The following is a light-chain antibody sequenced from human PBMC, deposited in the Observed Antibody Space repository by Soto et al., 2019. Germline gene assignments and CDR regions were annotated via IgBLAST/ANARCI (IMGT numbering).Light chain of an antibody. CDR2: EVS. CDR3: SSYAGSNTFVV. CDR1: SSDVGGYNY. Sequence: QSALTQPPSASGSPGQSVTISCTGTSSDVGGYNYVSWYQQHPGKAPKLMIYEVSKRPSGVPDRFSGSTSGNTASLTVSGLQADDEADYYCSSYAGSNTFVVFGGGTKVTVL. V-gene: IGLV2-8*01. J-gene: IGLJ2*01.